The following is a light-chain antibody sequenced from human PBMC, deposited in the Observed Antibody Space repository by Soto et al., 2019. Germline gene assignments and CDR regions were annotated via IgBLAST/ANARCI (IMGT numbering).Light chain of an antibody. CDR1: QAIGNS. CDR2: GTS. Sequence: DIQMTQSPASLSASVGDRVTITCRTSQAIGNSVNWYQQKPGKAPNLLVYGTSTWQSGVPSRFSGSGSGTVFTPTISSAPRDDFATYYYQQSFASPWTFGQGTKVEIK. V-gene: IGKV1-39*01. CDR3: QQSFASPWT. J-gene: IGKJ1*01.